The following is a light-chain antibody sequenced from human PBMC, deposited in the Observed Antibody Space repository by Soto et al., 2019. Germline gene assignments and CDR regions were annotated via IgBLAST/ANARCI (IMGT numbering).Light chain of an antibody. CDR3: QQSYSIPLT. CDR2: AAS. V-gene: IGKV1-39*01. CDR1: QSISSY. J-gene: IGKJ4*01. Sequence: DIQMTQSPSSLSASVGDRVTITCRASQSISSYLNWYQQKPGRAPKLLIYAASSVESGVPSRFSGSRSGTDFTLTISSLQPEDFATYYCQQSYSIPLTFGGGTKVEIK.